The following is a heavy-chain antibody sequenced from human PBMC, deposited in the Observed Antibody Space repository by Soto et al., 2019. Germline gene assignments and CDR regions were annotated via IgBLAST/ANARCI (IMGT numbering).Heavy chain of an antibody. D-gene: IGHD6-13*01. Sequence: QVQLQASGPGLVKPSWTRARNCVGSSDAINRSNWWTWVRQPPGKGLEWIGEIYHTGSTNYNPSLKRRGTIAVDQSKNQFSLKLSSVTAADTAVYYCARVVVATYSSTFDPCCQGTLVTVSS. CDR1: SDAINRSNW. CDR3: ARVVVATYSSTFDP. V-gene: IGHV4-4*02. J-gene: IGHJ5*02. CDR2: IYHTGST.